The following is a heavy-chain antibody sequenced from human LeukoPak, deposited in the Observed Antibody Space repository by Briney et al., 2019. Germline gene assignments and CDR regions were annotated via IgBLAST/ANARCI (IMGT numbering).Heavy chain of an antibody. CDR2: ISISGGST. J-gene: IGHJ4*02. CDR1: GVTFTNYA. D-gene: IGHD6-19*01. Sequence: GGSLRLSCAASGVTFTNYAMTWVRQAPGKGLEWVSGISISGGSTDYADSVKGRFTISRDNSKNTLYLQMNSLRAEDTAVYYCAKVPAGNKVAHWRQGTLVTVS. CDR3: AKVPAGNKVAH. V-gene: IGHV3-23*01.